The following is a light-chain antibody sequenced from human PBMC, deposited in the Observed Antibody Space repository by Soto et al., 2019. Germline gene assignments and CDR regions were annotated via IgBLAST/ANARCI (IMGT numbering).Light chain of an antibody. CDR1: QSVSSSY. V-gene: IGKV3-20*01. CDR2: DAS. Sequence: EIVLTQSPGTLSLSPGERATLSCRASQSVSSSYLAWYQQKPGQTPRLLIYDASSRATGIPDRFSGSGSGTNFTLTISRLEPEYFAVYYYQQYGSSRTFGHGTKVEIK. J-gene: IGKJ1*01. CDR3: QQYGSSRT.